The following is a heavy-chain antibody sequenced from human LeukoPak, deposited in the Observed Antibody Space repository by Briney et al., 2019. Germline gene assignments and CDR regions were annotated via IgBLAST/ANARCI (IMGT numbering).Heavy chain of an antibody. CDR2: ISYDGSNK. V-gene: IGHV3-30-3*01. CDR1: GFTFSSYA. J-gene: IGHJ5*02. Sequence: GGSLRLSCAASGFTFSSYAMHWVRQAPGKGLEWVAVISYDGSNKYYADSVKGRFTISRDNSKNTLYLQMNSLRAEDTAVYYCARVQSGWHLNWFDPWGQGTLVTVSS. D-gene: IGHD6-19*01. CDR3: ARVQSGWHLNWFDP.